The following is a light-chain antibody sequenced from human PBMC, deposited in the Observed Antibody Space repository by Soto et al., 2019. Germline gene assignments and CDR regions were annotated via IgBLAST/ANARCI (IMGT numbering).Light chain of an antibody. J-gene: IGKJ1*01. V-gene: IGKV1-5*03. CDR2: KAS. Sequence: DIQMTQSPSTLSASVGDRVTITCRASQSISDWLAWYQQRPGKAPKLLIYKASSLESGVPSRFSGSGSGTEFTLTISGLQPDDFATYYCQQYHIYSTFGQGTKVEIK. CDR1: QSISDW. CDR3: QQYHIYST.